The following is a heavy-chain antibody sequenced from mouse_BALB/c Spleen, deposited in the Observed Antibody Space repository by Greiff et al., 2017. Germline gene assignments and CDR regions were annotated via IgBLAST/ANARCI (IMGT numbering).Heavy chain of an antibody. CDR3: ARDDGYHYYAMDY. Sequence: VQLKESGPGLVAPSQSLSITCTVSGFSLTGYGVNWVRQPPGKGLEWLGMIWGDGSTDYNSALKSRLSISKDNSKSQVFLKMNSLQTDDTARYYCARDDGYHYYAMDYWGQGTSVTVSS. D-gene: IGHD2-3*01. V-gene: IGHV2-6-7*01. CDR2: IWGDGST. J-gene: IGHJ4*01. CDR1: GFSLTGYG.